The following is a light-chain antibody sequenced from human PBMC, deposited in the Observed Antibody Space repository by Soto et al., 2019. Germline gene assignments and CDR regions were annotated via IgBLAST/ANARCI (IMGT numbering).Light chain of an antibody. CDR1: SRYVGGYNY. CDR3: SSYTSSTVV. Sequence: QSALTQPASVSGSPGQSITISCTGTSRYVGGYNYVSWYQQHPGKSPKLMIYDVSNRPSGVSNRFSGYKCGNTASLTIAGLQAEDEADYYCSSYTSSTVVFGGGTKLTVL. V-gene: IGLV2-14*01. CDR2: DVS. J-gene: IGLJ2*01.